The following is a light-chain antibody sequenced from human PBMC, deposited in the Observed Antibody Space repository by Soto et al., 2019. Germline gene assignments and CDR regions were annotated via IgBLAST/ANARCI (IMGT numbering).Light chain of an antibody. CDR1: LTITTW. Sequence: DIQMTQSPSTLSASVGDRVTITCRASLTITTWLAWYQQKPGKAPKLLIYDASRLQSGVPSRFNGRGSGTEFTLTITSLPPDDFATYYCQQYDDYPYTFGQGTRLDIK. J-gene: IGKJ2*01. CDR3: QQYDDYPYT. V-gene: IGKV1-5*01. CDR2: DAS.